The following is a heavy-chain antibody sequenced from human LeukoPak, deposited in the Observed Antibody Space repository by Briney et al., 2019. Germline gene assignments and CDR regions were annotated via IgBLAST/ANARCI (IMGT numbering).Heavy chain of an antibody. CDR2: IYSGGST. Sequence: GGSLRLSCAASGFTVSSNYMSWVRQAPGKGLEWVSVIYSGGSTYYADSVKGRFTISRDNSKNTLYLQMNSLRAEDTAVYYCASARYSSGWHHYYYYYMDVWGKGTTVTVSS. V-gene: IGHV3-53*01. CDR3: ASARYSSGWHHYYYYYMDV. CDR1: GFTVSSNY. J-gene: IGHJ6*03. D-gene: IGHD6-19*01.